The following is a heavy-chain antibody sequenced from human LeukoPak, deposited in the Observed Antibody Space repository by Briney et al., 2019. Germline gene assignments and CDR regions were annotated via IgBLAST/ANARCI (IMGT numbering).Heavy chain of an antibody. V-gene: IGHV3-23*01. J-gene: IGHJ3*02. CDR1: GFTFSSYA. CDR3: AKDRPDIVVVVAATPYDAIDI. Sequence: GGSLRLSCAASGFTFSSYAMSWVRQAPGKGLEWVSAISGSGGSTYYADSVKGRFTISRDNPKNTLYLQMNSLRAEDTAVYYCAKDRPDIVVVVAATPYDAIDIWGQGTMVTVSS. D-gene: IGHD2-15*01. CDR2: ISGSGGST.